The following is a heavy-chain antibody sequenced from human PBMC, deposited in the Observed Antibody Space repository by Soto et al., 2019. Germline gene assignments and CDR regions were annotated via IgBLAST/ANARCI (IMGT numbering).Heavy chain of an antibody. Sequence: SETLSLTCAVYGVSFSGYYWSCIRHAPGKGLEWIGEINHSGSTNYNPSLKSRVTISVDTSKNQFSLKLSSVTAADTAVYYCARGGAPRPGPRFQAWGQATPVNVSS. CDR2: INHSGST. V-gene: IGHV4-34*01. CDR1: GVSFSGYY. J-gene: IGHJ5*02. CDR3: ARGGAPRPGPRFQA. D-gene: IGHD6-6*01.